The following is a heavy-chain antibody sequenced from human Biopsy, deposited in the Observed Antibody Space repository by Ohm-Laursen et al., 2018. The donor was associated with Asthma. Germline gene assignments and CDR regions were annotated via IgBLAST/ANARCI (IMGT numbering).Heavy chain of an antibody. V-gene: IGHV3-11*01. CDR3: ARVFESSEWGPFYHFGLDV. Sequence: SLRLSCAASGFAFSNYPMSWARQAPGKGLEWVSSISSSGSTTYPAESVKGRFTISRDNAQKSLFLQMGSLRAEDTAIYYCARVFESSEWGPFYHFGLDVWGQGTTVAVSS. CDR1: GFAFSNYP. J-gene: IGHJ6*02. CDR2: ISSSGSTT. D-gene: IGHD6-25*01.